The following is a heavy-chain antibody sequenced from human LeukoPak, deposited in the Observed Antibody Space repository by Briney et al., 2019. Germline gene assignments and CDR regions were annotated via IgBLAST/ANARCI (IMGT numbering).Heavy chain of an antibody. Sequence: ASVKVSCKASGYTFTSYYMHWVRQAPGQGLEWMGIINPSGGSTSYAQKFQGRVTMTRDTSTSTVYMELSSLRSEDTAVYYCARAQAMISFGGVIPNFDYGGQGTLVTVSS. V-gene: IGHV1-46*01. CDR2: INPSGGST. CDR3: ARAQAMISFGGVIPNFDY. D-gene: IGHD3-16*02. CDR1: GYTFTSYY. J-gene: IGHJ4*02.